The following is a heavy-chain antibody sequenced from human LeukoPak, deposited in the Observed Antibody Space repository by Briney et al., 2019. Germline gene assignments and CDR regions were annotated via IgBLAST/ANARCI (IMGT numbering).Heavy chain of an antibody. CDR2: ISTTGSYK. CDR1: GFTFTDYS. Sequence: GPLRLSRATSGFTFTDYSMNWVRQAPGKGLEWVSSISTTGSYKYYADSVKGRFTISRDNARDSLYLQMNSLRAEDTAVYLCARAVDLVVVAPATRGYYGMDVWGQGTTVTVSS. J-gene: IGHJ6*02. D-gene: IGHD2-15*01. CDR3: ARAVDLVVVAPATRGYYGMDV. V-gene: IGHV3-21*01.